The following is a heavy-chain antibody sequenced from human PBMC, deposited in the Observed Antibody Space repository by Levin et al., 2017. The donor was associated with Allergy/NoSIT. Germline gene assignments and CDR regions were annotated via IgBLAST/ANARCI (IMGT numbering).Heavy chain of an antibody. D-gene: IGHD1-7*01. CDR2: ISSGGTTM. Sequence: KTGGSLRLSCAASGFTFSDYFMTWIRQAPGKGLEWVSYISSGGTTMYYADSVKGRFTISRDNAKNSLYLQMSSLRAEDTAVYYCARNKAPPITGTTFDWFDPWGQGTLVTVSS. CDR3: ARNKAPPITGTTFDWFDP. V-gene: IGHV3-11*01. CDR1: GFTFSDYF. J-gene: IGHJ5*02.